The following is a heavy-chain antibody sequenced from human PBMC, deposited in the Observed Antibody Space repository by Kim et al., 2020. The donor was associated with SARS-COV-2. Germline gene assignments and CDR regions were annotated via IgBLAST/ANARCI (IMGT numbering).Heavy chain of an antibody. V-gene: IGHV3-23*01. J-gene: IGHJ4*01. CDR3: AKAEGGTYGTYHFDS. Sequence: ADPVGGRFTLSRDNSKNTMSLQMNSLRVEDTARYYCAKAEGGTYGTYHFDSWGHGTQVTVSS. D-gene: IGHD1-26*01.